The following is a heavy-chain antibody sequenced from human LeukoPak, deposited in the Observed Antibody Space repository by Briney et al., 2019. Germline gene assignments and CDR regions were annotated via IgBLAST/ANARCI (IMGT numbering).Heavy chain of an antibody. CDR1: GFTFDDYA. CDR3: AKDIDWNDYYYGMDV. CDR2: ISGDGGST. D-gene: IGHD1-1*01. V-gene: IGHV3-43D*04. Sequence: GGSLRLSCAASGFTFDDYAMHWVRQAPGKGLEWVSLISGDGGSTYYADSVKGRFTISRDNSKNSLYLQMNSLRAEDTALYYCAKDIDWNDYYYGMDVWGKGTTVTVSS. J-gene: IGHJ6*04.